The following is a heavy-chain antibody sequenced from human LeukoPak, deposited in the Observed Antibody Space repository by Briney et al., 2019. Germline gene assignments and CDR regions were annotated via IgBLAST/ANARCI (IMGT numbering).Heavy chain of an antibody. D-gene: IGHD6-6*01. CDR3: ARDLGIAARPSYYYYGMDV. Sequence: QPGRSLRLSCAASGFTFSSYGMHWVRQAPGKGLEWVAVIWYDGSNKYYADSVRGRFTISRDNSKNTLYLQMNSLRAEDTAVYYCARDLGIAARPSYYYYGMDVWGQGTTVTVSS. J-gene: IGHJ6*02. V-gene: IGHV3-33*01. CDR2: IWYDGSNK. CDR1: GFTFSSYG.